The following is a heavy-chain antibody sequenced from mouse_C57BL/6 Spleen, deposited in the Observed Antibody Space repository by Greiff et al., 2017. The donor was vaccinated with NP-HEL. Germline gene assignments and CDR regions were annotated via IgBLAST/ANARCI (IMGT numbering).Heavy chain of an antibody. Sequence: EVKLMESGGGLVQPGGSLKLSCAASGFTFSDYYMYWVRQTPEKRLEWVAYISNGGGSTYYPDTVKGRFTISRDNAKNTLYLQMSRLKSEDTAMYYCARSNSNYDWYFDVWGTGTTVTVSS. CDR3: ARSNSNYDWYFDV. CDR2: ISNGGGST. V-gene: IGHV5-12*01. CDR1: GFTFSDYY. D-gene: IGHD2-5*01. J-gene: IGHJ1*03.